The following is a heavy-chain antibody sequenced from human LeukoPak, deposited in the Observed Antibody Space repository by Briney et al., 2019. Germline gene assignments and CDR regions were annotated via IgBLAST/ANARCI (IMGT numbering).Heavy chain of an antibody. Sequence: QSGGSLRLSCAASGFIFSRYGVSWVRQAPGKGLEWVSAISGSGGTSYYADSVKGRFTISRDNSKNTLYLQINSLRAEDTALYYCAKDHLPGIVVADRDYWGQGTLVTVSS. D-gene: IGHD6-19*01. CDR2: ISGSGGTS. CDR1: GFIFSRYG. V-gene: IGHV3-23*01. CDR3: AKDHLPGIVVADRDY. J-gene: IGHJ4*02.